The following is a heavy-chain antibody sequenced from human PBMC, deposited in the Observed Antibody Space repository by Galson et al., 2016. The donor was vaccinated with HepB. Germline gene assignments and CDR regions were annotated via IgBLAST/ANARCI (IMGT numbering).Heavy chain of an antibody. CDR2: INPSGGYT. V-gene: IGHV1-3*01. J-gene: IGHJ4*02. Sequence: SVKVSCKAFGHGFPSNTIHWLRQAPGQRFEWMGRINPSGGYTKFSQKFQGRVPITADASTRTAYMELSSLRSEDTAVFYCARGTQLRGRVNFFDYWGQGTLVTVSS. CDR3: ARGTQLRGRVNFFDY. CDR1: GHGFPSNT. D-gene: IGHD4-17*01.